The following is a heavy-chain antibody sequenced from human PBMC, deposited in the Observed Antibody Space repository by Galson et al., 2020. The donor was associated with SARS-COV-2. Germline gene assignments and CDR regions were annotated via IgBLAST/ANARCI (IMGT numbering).Heavy chain of an antibody. J-gene: IGHJ5*02. CDR1: GGSLSGYY. CDR2: INHRQTT. V-gene: IGHV4-34*01. CDR3: ARGAPSDYGSGSFVGFDP. Sequence: SQTLSLTCAVSGGSLSGYYWTWIRQPPGQGLEWIGEINHRQTTNYNPSLKSRITISLHTSMNQFSLTLTSATAADTAVYYCARGAPSDYGSGSFVGFDPWGQQSWSPSPQ. D-gene: IGHD3-10*01.